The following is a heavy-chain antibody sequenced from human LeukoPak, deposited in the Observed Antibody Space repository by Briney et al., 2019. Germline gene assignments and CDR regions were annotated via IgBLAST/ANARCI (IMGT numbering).Heavy chain of an antibody. Sequence: SETLSLTCTVSGYSISSGYYWDWIRQPPGKGLEWIGSIYHSGSAYYNPSLKSRVTISVDTSKNQFSLKLSSVTAADTAVYYCARARGYSYGYLDYWGQGTLVTVSS. CDR2: IYHSGSA. CDR1: GYSISSGYY. J-gene: IGHJ4*02. CDR3: ARARGYSYGYLDY. D-gene: IGHD5-18*01. V-gene: IGHV4-38-2*02.